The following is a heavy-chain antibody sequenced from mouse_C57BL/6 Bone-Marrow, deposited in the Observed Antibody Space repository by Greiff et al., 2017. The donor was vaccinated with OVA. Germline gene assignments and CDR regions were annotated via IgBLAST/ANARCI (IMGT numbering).Heavy chain of an antibody. Sequence: EVQLQESGAELVRPGASVKLSCTASGFNIKDDYMHWVKQRPEQGLEWIGWIDPENGDTEYASKFQGKATITADTSSNTAYLQLSSLTSEDTAVYYCTTGSGDFDVWGQGTTLTVSS. CDR1: GFNIKDDY. CDR3: TTGSGDFDV. CDR2: IDPENGDT. J-gene: IGHJ2*01. D-gene: IGHD1-3*01. V-gene: IGHV14-4*01.